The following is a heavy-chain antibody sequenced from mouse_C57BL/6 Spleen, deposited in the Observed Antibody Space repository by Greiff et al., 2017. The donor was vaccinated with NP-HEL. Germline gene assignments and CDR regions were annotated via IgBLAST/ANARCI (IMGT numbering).Heavy chain of an antibody. J-gene: IGHJ1*03. CDR2: IDPSDSYT. CDR1: GYTFTSYW. V-gene: IGHV1-69*01. CDR3: ARSGITTVVDCYFDV. D-gene: IGHD1-1*01. Sequence: VQLQQSGAELVMPGASVKLSCKASGYTFTSYWMHWVKQRPGQGLEWIGEIDPSDSYTNYNQKFKGKSTLTVDKSSSTAYMQLSSLTSEDSAVYYCARSGITTVVDCYFDVWGTGTTVTVSS.